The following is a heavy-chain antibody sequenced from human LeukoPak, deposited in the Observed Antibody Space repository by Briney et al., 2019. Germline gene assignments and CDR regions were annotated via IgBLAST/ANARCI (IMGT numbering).Heavy chain of an antibody. CDR2: IRIKASGGTK. J-gene: IGHJ4*02. Sequence: GGSLRLSCTASGFTFGDYAMSWFRQAPAKGLEWVSSIRIKASGGTKMYAASVEGRFTISRDDSRSIADLQMNSLKTEDTAIYYCSRGFTYGPDYWGQGTLVTVSS. V-gene: IGHV3-49*03. CDR3: SRGFTYGPDY. CDR1: GFTFGDYA. D-gene: IGHD3-10*01.